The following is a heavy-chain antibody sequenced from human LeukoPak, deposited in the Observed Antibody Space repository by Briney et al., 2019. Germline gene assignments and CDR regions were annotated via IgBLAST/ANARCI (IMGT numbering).Heavy chain of an antibody. CDR2: IYHSGNT. V-gene: IGHV4-38-2*02. CDR3: ARGDYSSSWYEYNWFDP. J-gene: IGHJ5*02. Sequence: KPSETLSLTCTVSGYSISSGYYWGWIRQPPGKGLEWIGSIYHSGNTYYSPSLKSRVTISVDTSKNQFSLKLNSVTAADTAVYYCARGDYSSSWYEYNWFDPWGQGTLATVSS. CDR1: GYSISSGYY. D-gene: IGHD6-13*01.